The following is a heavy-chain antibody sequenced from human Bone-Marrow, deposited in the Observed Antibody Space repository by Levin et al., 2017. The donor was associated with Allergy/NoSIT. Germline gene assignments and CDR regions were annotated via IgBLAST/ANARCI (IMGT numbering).Heavy chain of an antibody. CDR2: IDPTGTAR. Sequence: SCAASGFSFSTSWMHWVRQVPGKGLVWVSRIDPTGTARSYGESVQGRFTVSRDNAKKMMYLQMDSLRDEDTAVYYCASLENYWGQGIKVTVSS. V-gene: IGHV3-74*01. J-gene: IGHJ4*02. D-gene: IGHD2/OR15-2a*01. CDR1: GFSFSTSW. CDR3: ASLENY.